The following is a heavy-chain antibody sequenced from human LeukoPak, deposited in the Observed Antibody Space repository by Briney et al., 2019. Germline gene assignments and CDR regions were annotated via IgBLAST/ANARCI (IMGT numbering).Heavy chain of an antibody. J-gene: IGHJ1*01. CDR2: IKSDGST. V-gene: IGHV3-74*01. Sequence: GGSLRLSCAASGFTFSTYWMHWVRQAPGKGLVWVSRIKSDGSTNYADSVKGRFTISRDNAKNTLSLQMNSLRPGDTGVYYCARAPSEIGGYYPEYFRHWGQGTLVTVSS. CDR3: ARAPSEIGGYYPEYFRH. CDR1: GFTFSTYW. D-gene: IGHD3-3*01.